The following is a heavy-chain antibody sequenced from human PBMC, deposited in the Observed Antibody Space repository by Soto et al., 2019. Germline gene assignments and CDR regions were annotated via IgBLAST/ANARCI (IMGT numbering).Heavy chain of an antibody. Sequence: SETLSLTCVVSGGSISSGGYYWGWIRQHPEKGLEWIGYISYSGSTYYNPSLKSRLTISVDTSKNLFSLKLSSVTAADTAVYYCARGPRDGFDYWGQGTLVTVSS. V-gene: IGHV4-31*11. CDR3: ARGPRDGFDY. CDR2: ISYSGST. CDR1: GGSISSGGYY. J-gene: IGHJ4*02.